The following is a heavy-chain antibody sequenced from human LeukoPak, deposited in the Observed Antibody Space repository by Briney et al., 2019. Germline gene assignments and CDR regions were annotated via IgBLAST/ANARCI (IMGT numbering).Heavy chain of an antibody. CDR1: GFTFSSYG. CDR3: ANAQYCSGGSCSDY. D-gene: IGHD2-15*01. V-gene: IGHV3-30*18. Sequence: GGSLRLSCAASGFTFSSYGMHWVRQAPGKGLEWVAVISYDGSNKYYADSVKGRFTISRDNSKNTLYLQMNSLRAEDTAVYYCANAQYCSGGSCSDYWGRGTLVTVSS. J-gene: IGHJ4*02. CDR2: ISYDGSNK.